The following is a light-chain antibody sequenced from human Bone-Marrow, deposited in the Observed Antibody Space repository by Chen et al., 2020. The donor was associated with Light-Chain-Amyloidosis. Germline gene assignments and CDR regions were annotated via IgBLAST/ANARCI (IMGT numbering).Light chain of an antibody. Sequence: SYELTQPPSVSVSPGQTARITCSGDDLPTKYAYWYQQKPGQAPGLVIHRDTQRPSGITERVSGAISGTTATLTISGVQAEDEADDHCRSADSSGTYEVIFGGGTKLTVL. CDR3: RSADSSGTYEVI. V-gene: IGLV3-25*03. CDR1: DLPTKY. J-gene: IGLJ2*01. CDR2: RDT.